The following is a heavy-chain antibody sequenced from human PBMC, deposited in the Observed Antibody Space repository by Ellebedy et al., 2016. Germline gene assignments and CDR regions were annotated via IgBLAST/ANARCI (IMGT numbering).Heavy chain of an antibody. V-gene: IGHV4-59*08. CDR1: GGSISSYY. Sequence: SETLSLTXTVSGGSISSYYWGWIRQPPGKGLEWIANKFHSGSTYYNPSLKSRVTISVDTAKNQFSLKLSSVTAADTAVYYCARRVYSYYYGMDVWGQGTTVTVSS. CDR2: KFHSGST. CDR3: ARRVYSYYYGMDV. J-gene: IGHJ6*02.